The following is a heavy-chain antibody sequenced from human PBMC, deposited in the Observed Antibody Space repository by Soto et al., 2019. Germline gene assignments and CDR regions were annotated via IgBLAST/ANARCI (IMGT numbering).Heavy chain of an antibody. J-gene: IGHJ6*03. CDR2: IYYSGST. CDR3: RNLVVPAATKYYYYYYMDV. CDR1: GGSISSSSYY. Sequence: SETLSLTCTVSGGSISSSSYYWGWIRQPPGKGLEWIGSIYYSGSTYYNPSLKSRFTISVDPFKNQFSLKLSSLTAADTAVYYCRNLVVPAATKYYYYYYMDVWGKGTTVTVSS. V-gene: IGHV4-39*01. D-gene: IGHD2-2*01.